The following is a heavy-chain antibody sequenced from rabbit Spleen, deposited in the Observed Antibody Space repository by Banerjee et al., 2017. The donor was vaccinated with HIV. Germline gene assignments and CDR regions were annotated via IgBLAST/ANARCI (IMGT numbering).Heavy chain of an antibody. V-gene: IGHV1S7*01. Sequence: QLEESAGGLVQPGGSLKLSCKASGFTLSSYYMNWVRQAPGKGLEWIGIIDVGEGNTDYASWVNGRFTISSDNAQNTVDLQMSGLTAADTATYFCARGIDANSGGWISYYFNLWGPGTLVTVS. CDR3: ARGIDANSGGWISYYFNL. D-gene: IGHD1-1*01. J-gene: IGHJ4*01. CDR2: IDVGEGNT. CDR1: GFTLSSYY.